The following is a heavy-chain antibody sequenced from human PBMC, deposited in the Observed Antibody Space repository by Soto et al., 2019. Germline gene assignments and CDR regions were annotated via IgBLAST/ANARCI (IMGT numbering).Heavy chain of an antibody. CDR1: GYNFPNHW. CDR3: ARPAYSYAYLSYTDY. J-gene: IGHJ4*02. V-gene: IGHV5-51*01. CDR2: IYPGDSET. D-gene: IGHD3-16*01. Sequence: GESLKISCKGSGYNFPNHWIGWVRQMPGKGLEWMAIIYPGDSETRYSPSFRGQVTISVDKSVSTAYLQWSSLRASDSAMYYCARPAYSYAYLSYTDYWGLGTLVTVSS.